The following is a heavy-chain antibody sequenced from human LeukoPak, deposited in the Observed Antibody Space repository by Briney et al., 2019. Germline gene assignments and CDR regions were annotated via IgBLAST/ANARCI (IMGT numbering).Heavy chain of an antibody. V-gene: IGHV4-59*01. J-gene: IGHJ4*02. CDR3: ARYMGPYYFDY. Sequence: SETLSLTCTVSGDSISSYYWSWIRQPPGKGLEWIGCIYYIGSTNYNPSLKSRVTISVDTSKNQFSLKLSSVTAADTAVYYCARYMGPYYFDYWGQGTLVTVSS. CDR1: GDSISSYY. CDR2: IYYIGST. D-gene: IGHD1-26*01.